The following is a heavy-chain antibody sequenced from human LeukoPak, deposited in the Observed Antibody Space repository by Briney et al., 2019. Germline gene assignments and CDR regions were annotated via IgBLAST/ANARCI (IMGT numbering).Heavy chain of an antibody. J-gene: IGHJ4*02. Sequence: GGSLRPSCAASGFTFNTYAIYWIRQAPGKGLEWVSGICGSGGCTYYADSVKGRFTISRDNSKNTVYLQMNSLTADDTAIYYCAKTTVGYSSGRYPGWPADCWGQGTLVTVSS. D-gene: IGHD6-19*01. V-gene: IGHV3-23*01. CDR1: GFTFNTYA. CDR2: ICGSGGCT. CDR3: AKTTVGYSSGRYPGWPADC.